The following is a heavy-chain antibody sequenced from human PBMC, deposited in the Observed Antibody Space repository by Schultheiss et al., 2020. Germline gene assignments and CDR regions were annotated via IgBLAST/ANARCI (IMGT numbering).Heavy chain of an antibody. D-gene: IGHD6-13*01. J-gene: IGHJ6*02. Sequence: GGSLRLSCAASGFTFSNAWMSWVRQAPGKGLEWVGRIKSKTDGGTTDYAAPVKGRFTISRDDSKNTLYLQMNSLKTEDTAVYYCTTRNSSSWYYYYGMDVWGQGTTVTVSS. CDR2: IKSKTDGGTT. CDR1: GFTFSNAW. CDR3: TTRNSSSWYYYYGMDV. V-gene: IGHV3-15*01.